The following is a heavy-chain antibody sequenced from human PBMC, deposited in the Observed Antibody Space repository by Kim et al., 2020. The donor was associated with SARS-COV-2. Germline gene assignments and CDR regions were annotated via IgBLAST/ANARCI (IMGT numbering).Heavy chain of an antibody. CDR3: ARGRDGYNLVAFDI. J-gene: IGHJ3*02. D-gene: IGHD5-12*01. V-gene: IGHV4-34*01. CDR2: INHSGST. CDR1: GGSFSGYY. Sequence: SETLSLTCAVYGGSFSGYYWSWIRQPPGKGLEWIGEINHSGSTNYNPSLKSRVTISVDTSKNQFSLKLSSVTAADTAVYYCARGRDGYNLVAFDIWGQGTMVTVSS.